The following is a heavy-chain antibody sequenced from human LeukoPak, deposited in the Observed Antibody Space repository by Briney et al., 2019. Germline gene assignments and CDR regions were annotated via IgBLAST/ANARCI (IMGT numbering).Heavy chain of an antibody. CDR1: GYTFTSYG. J-gene: IGHJ4*02. CDR3: AARITIFGVVIRDFDY. D-gene: IGHD3-3*01. Sequence: GASVKVSCKASGYTFTSYGISWVRQAPGQGLEWMGWISAYNGNTNYAQKLQGRVTMTTDTSTSTAYMELRSLRSDDTAVYYCAARITIFGVVIRDFDYWGQGTLVTVSS. CDR2: ISAYNGNT. V-gene: IGHV1-18*01.